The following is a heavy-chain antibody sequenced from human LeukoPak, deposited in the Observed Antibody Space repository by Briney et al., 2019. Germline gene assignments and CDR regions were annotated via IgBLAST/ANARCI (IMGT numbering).Heavy chain of an antibody. V-gene: IGHV3-21*01. J-gene: IGHJ4*02. CDR2: ISSSSSYI. CDR1: GFTFSSYS. D-gene: IGHD2-2*01. Sequence: GGSLRLSCAASGFTFSSYSMNWVRQAPGKGLEWVSSISSSSSYIYYADSVKGRFTISRDNAKNSLYLQMNSLRAEDTAVYYCARGGSPDLYCSSTSCQADYWGQGTLATVSS. CDR3: ARGGSPDLYCSSTSCQADY.